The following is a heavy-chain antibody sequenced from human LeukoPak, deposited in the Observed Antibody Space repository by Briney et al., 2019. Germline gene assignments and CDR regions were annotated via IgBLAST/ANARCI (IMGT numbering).Heavy chain of an antibody. CDR1: GGSISIYY. CDR3: ARGEDFERYYLAY. CDR2: IYNTVTT. V-gene: IGHV4-59*12. Sequence: SETLSLTCSVSGGSISIYYWTWIRQIPGEGLEWIGCIYNTVTTNSNPLFDSLATISVYTSKNQFSLKRTPVSAANTAVYFSARGEDFERYYLAYWGQGTLVTVSS. J-gene: IGHJ4*02. D-gene: IGHD3-9*01.